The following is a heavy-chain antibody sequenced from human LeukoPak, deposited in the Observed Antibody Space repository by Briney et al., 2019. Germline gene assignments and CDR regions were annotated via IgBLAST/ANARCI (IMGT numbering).Heavy chain of an antibody. CDR1: GYTFTTYG. J-gene: IGHJ4*02. CDR2: ISAYNGNT. V-gene: IGHV1-18*01. CDR3: ARDYGDNSGWVNFDC. Sequence: ASMKVSCKASGYTFTTYGISWVRQAPGQGLEWMGWISAYNGNTYYTQKLQGRVTMTTDTSTTTAYMELRSLTSDDTAVYYCARDYGDNSGWVNFDCWGQGTLVTVSS. D-gene: IGHD4-23*01.